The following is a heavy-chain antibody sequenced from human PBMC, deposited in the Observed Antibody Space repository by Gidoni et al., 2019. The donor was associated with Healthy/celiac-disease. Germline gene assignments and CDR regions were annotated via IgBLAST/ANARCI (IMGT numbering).Heavy chain of an antibody. CDR1: GGSFSGYY. Sequence: QVQLQQWGAGLFKPSETLSLTCAVYGGSFSGYYWSWIRQPPGKGLEWIGEINHSGSTNYNPSLKSRVTISVDTSKNQFSLKLSSVTAADTAVYYCARGGRLGRGSGYGSLYYYYYYGMDVWGQGTTVTVSS. V-gene: IGHV4-34*01. CDR2: INHSGST. CDR3: ARGGRLGRGSGYGSLYYYYYYGMDV. D-gene: IGHD5-12*01. J-gene: IGHJ6*02.